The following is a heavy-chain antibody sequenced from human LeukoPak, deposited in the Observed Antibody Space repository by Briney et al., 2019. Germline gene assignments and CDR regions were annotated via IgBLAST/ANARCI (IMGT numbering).Heavy chain of an antibody. CDR3: ARGEVVLRYFDWLPQVHDAFDI. J-gene: IGHJ3*02. CDR2: INHSGST. Sequence: SETLSLTCAVYGGSFSGYSWSWIRQPPGKGLEWIGEINHSGSTNYNPTPKRRVTISVDTSKNQCSLKLSSVTAADTAVYYCARGEVVLRYFDWLPQVHDAFDIWGQGTMVTVSS. CDR1: GGSFSGYS. V-gene: IGHV4-34*01. D-gene: IGHD3-9*01.